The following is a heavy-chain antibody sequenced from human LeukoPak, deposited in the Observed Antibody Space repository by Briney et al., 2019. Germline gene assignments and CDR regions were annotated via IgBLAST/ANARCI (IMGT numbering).Heavy chain of an antibody. V-gene: IGHV3-74*01. CDR3: ASGYVDYGGNSR. CDR2: INSDGSST. Sequence: GGSLRLSCAASGFTFSDYWMHWVRQAPGKGLVWVSRINSDGSSTNYADSVKGRFTTSRDNAKNTLYLQMNSLRAEDTAVYCCASGYVDYGGNSRWGQGTLVTVSS. J-gene: IGHJ4*02. CDR1: GFTFSDYW. D-gene: IGHD4-23*01.